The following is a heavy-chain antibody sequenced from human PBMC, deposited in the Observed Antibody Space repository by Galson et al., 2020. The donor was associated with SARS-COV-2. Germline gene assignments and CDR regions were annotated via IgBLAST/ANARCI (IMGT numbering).Heavy chain of an antibody. CDR3: ARGTRDITMVVVVMTAVSCHFDH. CDR2: INHGGST. D-gene: IGHD3-22*01. V-gene: IGHV4-34*01. CDR1: GGSFSDYY. Sequence: SQASETLCLTCAVYGGSFSDYYWSWIRQPPGRGLEWIGAINHGGSTSYNPSLKSRVTISLDASRKQFSLKLSSLTAADSGLYYCARGTRDITMVVVVMTAVSCHFDHWGQGTLVTVSS. J-gene: IGHJ4*02.